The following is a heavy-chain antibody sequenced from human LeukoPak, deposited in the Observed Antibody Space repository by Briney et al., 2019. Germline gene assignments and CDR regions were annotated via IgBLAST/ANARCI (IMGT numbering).Heavy chain of an antibody. J-gene: IGHJ6*03. Sequence: SETLSLTCTVSGGSISSYYWSWIRQPPGKGLEWIGYIYYSGSTNYKPSLKSRVTMSVDTSKNQFSLKLSSVTAADTAVYYCARGLTYYYGSGSYYNPSYYYYYMDVWGKGTTVTVSS. D-gene: IGHD3-10*01. CDR3: ARGLTYYYGSGSYYNPSYYYYYMDV. V-gene: IGHV4-59*12. CDR1: GGSISSYY. CDR2: IYYSGST.